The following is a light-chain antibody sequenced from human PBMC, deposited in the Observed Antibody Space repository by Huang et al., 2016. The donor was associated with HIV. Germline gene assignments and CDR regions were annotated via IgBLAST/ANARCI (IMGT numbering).Light chain of an antibody. CDR1: QIVSSH. CDR3: QQYNDFRST. CDR2: AAS. V-gene: IGKV3-15*01. Sequence: ETVMTQSPVTLSVSPGDRASLSCRSSQIVSSHLAWYQQKPGPAPRRLIYAASTRATGVQARYSGSGAGTEFTRTISTLQSEDSAVYYCQQYNDFRSTFGPGTRVEIK. J-gene: IGKJ3*01.